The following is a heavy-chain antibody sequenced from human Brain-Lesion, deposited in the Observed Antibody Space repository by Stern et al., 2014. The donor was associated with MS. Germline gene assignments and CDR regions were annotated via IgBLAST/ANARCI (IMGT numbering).Heavy chain of an antibody. J-gene: IGHJ6*02. CDR3: ARGYGDAYYRGLAV. CDR2: ISSTTTYI. CDR1: GFSLSPYS. Sequence: EVQLVESGGGLVKRGGSLRLSCAASGFSLSPYSVSWVRQAPGKGLEWVSSISSTTTYIYYVDSVKGRFSISRDNAKNSVFLQMNGLGADDTAVYYCARGYGDAYYRGLAVWGQGTTVTVSS. D-gene: IGHD4-17*01. V-gene: IGHV3-21*01.